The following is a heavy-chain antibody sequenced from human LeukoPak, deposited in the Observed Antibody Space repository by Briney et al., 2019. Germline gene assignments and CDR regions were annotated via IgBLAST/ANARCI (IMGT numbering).Heavy chain of an antibody. V-gene: IGHV1-8*01. CDR2: MNPNSGNT. Sequence: VASVKVSCKASGYTFTSYDINWGRQATGQGLEWMGWMNPNSGNTGYAQKFQGRVTMTRNTSISTAYMELSSLRSEDTAVYYCASIAAAGPGDDFDYWGQGTLVTVSS. D-gene: IGHD6-13*01. J-gene: IGHJ4*02. CDR1: GYTFTSYD. CDR3: ASIAAAGPGDDFDY.